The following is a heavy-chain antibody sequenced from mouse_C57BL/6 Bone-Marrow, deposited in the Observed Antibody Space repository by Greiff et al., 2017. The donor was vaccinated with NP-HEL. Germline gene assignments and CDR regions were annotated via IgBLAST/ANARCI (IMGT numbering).Heavy chain of an antibody. Sequence: VQLKQSGAELVRPGASVKLSCTASGFNIKDDYMHWVKQRPEQGLEWIGWIDPENGDTDYASKFQGKATITADTSSHTAYLQLSSLTSEDTAVYYCTKLPYYSNSWFAYWGQGTLVTVSA. CDR3: TKLPYYSNSWFAY. V-gene: IGHV14-4*01. D-gene: IGHD2-5*01. CDR1: GFNIKDDY. CDR2: IDPENGDT. J-gene: IGHJ3*01.